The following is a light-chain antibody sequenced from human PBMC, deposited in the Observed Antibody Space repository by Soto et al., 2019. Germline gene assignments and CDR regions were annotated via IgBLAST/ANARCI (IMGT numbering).Light chain of an antibody. V-gene: IGKV3-20*01. CDR1: QSVSSSY. Sequence: EIVLTQSPGTLSLSPGERATLSCRASQSVSSSYLAWYQQKPGQAPRLLIYGASIRATGIPDRFSGSGSGTDFTLTISRLEPEDFPVYYCQQYGSSPGTFGQGTKVEIK. CDR3: QQYGSSPGT. CDR2: GAS. J-gene: IGKJ1*01.